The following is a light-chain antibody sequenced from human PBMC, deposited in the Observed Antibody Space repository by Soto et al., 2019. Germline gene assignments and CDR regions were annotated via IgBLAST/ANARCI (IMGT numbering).Light chain of an antibody. V-gene: IGLV1-40*01. CDR3: QSYDSSLSGNVV. J-gene: IGLJ2*01. Sequence: QSVLTQPPSVSGAPGQRVTISCTGSSSNIGAGYDVHWYQQLPGTAPKLLIYGNSNRPSGVPDRFSGSKSGNSASLAITGLQAEDEADYYCQSYDSSLSGNVVFGGGTKVTVL. CDR1: SSNIGAGYD. CDR2: GNS.